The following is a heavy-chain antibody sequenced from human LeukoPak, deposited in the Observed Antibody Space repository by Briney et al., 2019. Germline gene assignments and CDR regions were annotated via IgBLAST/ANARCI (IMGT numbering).Heavy chain of an antibody. CDR2: FDPEDGET. J-gene: IGHJ2*01. CDR1: GYTLTELS. D-gene: IGHD1-26*01. CDR3: ATRSGSYNDWYFDL. V-gene: IGHV1-24*01. Sequence: GASVKVSCKVSGYTLTELSMHWVRQAPGKGLEWMGGFDPEDGETIYAQKFQGRVTMTEDTSTDTAYMELSSLRSEDTAVYYCATRSGSYNDWYFDLWGRGTLVTVSS.